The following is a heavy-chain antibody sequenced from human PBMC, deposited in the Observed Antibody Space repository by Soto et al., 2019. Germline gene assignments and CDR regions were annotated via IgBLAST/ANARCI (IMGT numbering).Heavy chain of an antibody. Sequence: ASVKVSCKASGYTFTSYYMHWVRQAPGQGLEWMGIINPSGGSTSYAQKFQGRVTMTRDTSTSTVYMELSSLRSEDTAVYYCARERNRVGATHYYYYGMDGWGQGTTVTVAS. CDR1: GYTFTSYY. V-gene: IGHV1-46*01. CDR2: INPSGGST. CDR3: ARERNRVGATHYYYYGMDG. D-gene: IGHD1-26*01. J-gene: IGHJ6*02.